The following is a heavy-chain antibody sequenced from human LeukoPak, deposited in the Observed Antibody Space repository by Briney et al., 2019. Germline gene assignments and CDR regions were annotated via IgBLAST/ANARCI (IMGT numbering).Heavy chain of an antibody. J-gene: IGHJ4*02. V-gene: IGHV3-21*01. D-gene: IGHD5-18*01. CDR2: ISSSSSYI. CDR1: GFTFSSYS. Sequence: GGSLRLSCAASGFTFSSYSMNWVRQAPGKGLEWVSSISSSSSYIYYSDSVKGRFTISRDNAKNSLYLQMNSLRAEDTAVYYCARVRAGIQLWVKPADYWGQGTLVTVSS. CDR3: ARVRAGIQLWVKPADY.